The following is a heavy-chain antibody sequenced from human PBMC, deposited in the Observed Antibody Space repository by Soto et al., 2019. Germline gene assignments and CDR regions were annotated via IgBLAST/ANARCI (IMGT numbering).Heavy chain of an antibody. CDR2: ISGSGSST. J-gene: IGHJ3*02. D-gene: IGHD2-8*01. CDR3: AHPRGYGVFDAYDI. Sequence: EVQLLESGGGLVQPGGSLRLSCAASGFTFSSYAMNWVRQAPGKGLEWVSAISGSGSSTYYADSVQGRFTVSRDNYMNTLYLQMNSLRIEDTAVYYCAHPRGYGVFDAYDIWGQGTMVTVSS. CDR1: GFTFSSYA. V-gene: IGHV3-23*01.